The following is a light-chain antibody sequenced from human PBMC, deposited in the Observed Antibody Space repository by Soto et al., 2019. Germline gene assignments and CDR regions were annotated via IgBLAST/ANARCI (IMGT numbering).Light chain of an antibody. CDR2: AAS. V-gene: IGKV1-39*01. CDR1: QSISSY. Sequence: DIQMTQSPSSLSASVGDRVTITCRASQSISSYVNWYQQKPGKAPKLLIYAASSLQSGVPSRFSGSGSGTDFHLTISRLEPEDFAVYYCQQYGALPPTFGGGTKVEIK. CDR3: QQYGALPPT. J-gene: IGKJ4*01.